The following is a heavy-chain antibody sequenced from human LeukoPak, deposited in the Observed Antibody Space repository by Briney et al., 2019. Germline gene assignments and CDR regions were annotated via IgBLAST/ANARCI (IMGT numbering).Heavy chain of an antibody. D-gene: IGHD3-22*01. CDR3: ARDPLYYYDSSGYPYYYGMDV. Sequence: PGGSLRLSCAASGFTVSSNYMSWVRQAPGKGLEWVSVIYSGVSTYYPYSVKGRFTTSRDNSKNTLYLQMNSLRAEDTAVYYCARDPLYYYDSSGYPYYYGMDVWGQGTTVTVS. CDR1: GFTVSSNY. CDR2: IYSGVST. J-gene: IGHJ6*02. V-gene: IGHV3-53*01.